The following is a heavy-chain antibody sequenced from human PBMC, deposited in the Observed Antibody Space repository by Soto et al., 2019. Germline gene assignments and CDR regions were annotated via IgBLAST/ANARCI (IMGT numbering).Heavy chain of an antibody. CDR3: ARGHSALGLGDEFDH. J-gene: IGHJ4*02. V-gene: IGHV4-30-2*01. D-gene: IGHD3-16*01. Sequence: QLQLQESGSGLVKPSQTLSLTCAVPGGSISSGNYYWRCIRQPPGKGMEVIGFIYHSGATYYNPARQRRFTLSADRTGNQLSLRLSSGTAVDTAVYFCARGHSALGLGDEFDHRGQGTLLTVSS. CDR2: IYHSGAT. CDR1: GGSISSGNYY.